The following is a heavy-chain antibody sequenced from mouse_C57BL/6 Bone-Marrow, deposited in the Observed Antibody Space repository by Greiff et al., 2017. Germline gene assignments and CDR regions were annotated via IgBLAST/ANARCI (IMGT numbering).Heavy chain of an antibody. CDR2: IDPSGSET. D-gene: IGHD1-2*01. CDR1: GYTFTSYW. Sequence: QVQLQQPGAELVRPGSSVKLSCKASGYTFTSYWMHWVKQRPIQGLEWIGNIDPSGSETHYNQKFKDKATLTVDKSSSTAYMQLSSLTSEDSAVYYCARWDYYGPYWYFDVWGTGTTVTVSS. CDR3: ARWDYYGPYWYFDV. J-gene: IGHJ1*03. V-gene: IGHV1-52*01.